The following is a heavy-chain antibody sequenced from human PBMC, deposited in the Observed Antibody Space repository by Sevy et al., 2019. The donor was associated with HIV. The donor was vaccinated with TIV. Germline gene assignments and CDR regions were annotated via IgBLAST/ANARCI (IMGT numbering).Heavy chain of an antibody. Sequence: GGSLRLSCAASGLSFSNAWMAWVRQAPGKGLEWVGRIRSKTGGGTTYFAAFAKGKFTISRDDPQNSLYLQMNSLKTEDTAVYYCAIDHRRDGMTLVPFETWGQGTLVTVSS. CDR1: GLSFSNAW. V-gene: IGHV3-15*01. J-gene: IGHJ4*02. CDR3: AIDHRRDGMTLVPFET. CDR2: IRSKTGGGTT. D-gene: IGHD2-8*02.